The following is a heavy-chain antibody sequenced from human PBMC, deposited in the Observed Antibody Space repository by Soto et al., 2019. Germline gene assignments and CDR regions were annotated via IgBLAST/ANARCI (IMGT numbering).Heavy chain of an antibody. CDR1: GDSVSSNSAA. Sequence: QSPTLSLTCAISGDSVSSNSAAWNWIRQSPSRGLEWLGRTYYRSKWYNDYVLSVKSRININPDTSKNQFSLQLNSVTPDDTAVYYCARAGLTGVINAFDIWGQGTMVTVSS. D-gene: IGHD7-27*01. CDR3: ARAGLTGVINAFDI. V-gene: IGHV6-1*01. CDR2: TYYRSKWYN. J-gene: IGHJ3*02.